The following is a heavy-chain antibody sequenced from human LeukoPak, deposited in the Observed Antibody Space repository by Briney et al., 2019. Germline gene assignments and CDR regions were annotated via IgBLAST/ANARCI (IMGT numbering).Heavy chain of an antibody. CDR3: AKDSYDRSGYYYYYFAY. D-gene: IGHD3-22*01. Sequence: GRSLRLSCAASEFTFSSYGMHWVRQAPGKGLEWVAVISYDGSNKYYADSVKGRFTISRDNSKNTLYLQMNSLRAGDTAVYYCAKDSYDRSGYYYYYFAYWGQGTQVTVSS. J-gene: IGHJ4*02. V-gene: IGHV3-30*18. CDR1: EFTFSSYG. CDR2: ISYDGSNK.